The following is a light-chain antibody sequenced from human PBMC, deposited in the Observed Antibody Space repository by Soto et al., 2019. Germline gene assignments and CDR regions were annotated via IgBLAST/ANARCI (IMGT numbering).Light chain of an antibody. CDR3: QQSYSPPPIT. J-gene: IGKJ5*01. Sequence: DIQMTQSPSTLSASVGDRVTITCRASQSISSWLAWYQQKPGKAPTLLIYDGSSLQSGVPSRFSGSGSGTDFTLTISSLQPEDFATYYCQQSYSPPPITFGQGTRLEIK. CDR2: DGS. V-gene: IGKV1-39*01. CDR1: QSISSW.